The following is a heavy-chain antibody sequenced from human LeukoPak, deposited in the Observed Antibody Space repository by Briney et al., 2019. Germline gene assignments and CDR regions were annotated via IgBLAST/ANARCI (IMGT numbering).Heavy chain of an antibody. CDR1: GFTFSDYY. J-gene: IGHJ6*03. Sequence: GGSLRLSCAASGFTFSDYYMSWIRQAPGKGLEWVSYISSSSSTIYYADSVKGRFTISRDNAKNSLYLQMNSLRAEDTAVYYCARDEPPDIVVVPAATMYYMDVRGKGTTVTVSS. D-gene: IGHD2-2*01. CDR3: ARDEPPDIVVVPAATMYYMDV. V-gene: IGHV3-11*04. CDR2: ISSSSSTI.